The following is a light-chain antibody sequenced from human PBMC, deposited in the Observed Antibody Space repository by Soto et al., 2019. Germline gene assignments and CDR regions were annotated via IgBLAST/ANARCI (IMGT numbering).Light chain of an antibody. CDR1: QSISSN. J-gene: IGKJ1*01. CDR3: QQYNNWPLWT. Sequence: EIVMTQSPATLSVSPGDRATLSCRASQSISSNLAWYQQTPGQTPRLLIYGASTRAAGVPARFSGSGSGTEFTLTISSLQSEDFAVYYCQQYNNWPLWTFGQGTKVEIK. CDR2: GAS. V-gene: IGKV3-15*01.